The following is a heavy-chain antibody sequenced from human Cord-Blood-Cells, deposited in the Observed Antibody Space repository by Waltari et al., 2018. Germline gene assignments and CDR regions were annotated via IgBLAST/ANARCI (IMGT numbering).Heavy chain of an antibody. V-gene: IGHV3-11*04. CDR2: ISSSGSTI. CDR3: AREQLRLGIDY. J-gene: IGHJ4*02. Sequence: QVQLVESGGGLVKPGGSLRLSCAASGFPFIAYYITWIRQAPGKGLEWVSYISSSGSTIYYADSVKGRFTISRDNAKNSLYLQMNSLRAEDTAVYYCAREQLRLGIDYWGQGTLVTVSS. CDR1: GFPFIAYY. D-gene: IGHD6-13*01.